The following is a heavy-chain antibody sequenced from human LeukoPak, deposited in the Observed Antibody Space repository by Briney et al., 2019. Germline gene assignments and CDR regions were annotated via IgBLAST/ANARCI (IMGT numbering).Heavy chain of an antibody. J-gene: IGHJ4*02. V-gene: IGHV4-30-4*01. Sequence: SQTLSLTCNVSGGSISSGDYFWNWIRQPPGKGLEWLGYIHYTGSTYYNPSLQSRVTMSVDTSKNQFSLRLSSVTAADTAIYYCARHGWAAAVYWGQGTPVTVSS. CDR2: IHYTGST. D-gene: IGHD6-13*01. CDR1: GGSISSGDYF. CDR3: ARHGWAAAVY.